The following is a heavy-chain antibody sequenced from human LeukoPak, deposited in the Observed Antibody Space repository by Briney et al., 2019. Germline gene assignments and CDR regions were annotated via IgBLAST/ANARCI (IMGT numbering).Heavy chain of an antibody. D-gene: IGHD2/OR15-2a*01. V-gene: IGHV1-2*02. Sequence: ASVKVSCKATGYTFTGYYMHWVRQAPGQGLEWMGWINPNSGGTNYAQKFQGRVTMTRDTSISTAYMELSRLRSDDTAVYYCARSDVHIPFYSATECFDYWGQGTLVTVSS. J-gene: IGHJ4*02. CDR1: GYTFTGYY. CDR2: INPNSGGT. CDR3: ARSDVHIPFYSATECFDY.